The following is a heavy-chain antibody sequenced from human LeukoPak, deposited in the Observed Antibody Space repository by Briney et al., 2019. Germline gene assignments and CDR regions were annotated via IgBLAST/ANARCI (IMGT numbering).Heavy chain of an antibody. J-gene: IGHJ4*02. CDR1: VFTFSDYY. CDR2: ISSSSSYT. Sequence: GGSLRLSCATSVFTFSDYYMSWIRQAPGKGLEWVSYISSSSSYTNYADSVKGRFTISRDNAKKSLYLQMSSLRAEDTAVYYCARSWGNSCGIFDYWGQGTLVTVSS. CDR3: ARSWGNSCGIFDY. D-gene: IGHD5-18*01. V-gene: IGHV3-11*03.